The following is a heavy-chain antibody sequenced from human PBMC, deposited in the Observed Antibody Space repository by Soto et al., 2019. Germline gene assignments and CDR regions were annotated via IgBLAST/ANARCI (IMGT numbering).Heavy chain of an antibody. CDR1: GGSISSGGYY. D-gene: IGHD4-4*01. CDR2: IYYSGST. J-gene: IGHJ4*02. Sequence: SETLSLTCTVSGGSISSGGYYWSWIHQHPGKGLEWIGYIYYSGSTYYNPSLKSRVTISVDTSKNQFSLKLSSVTAADTAVYYCARVGDDYSNYGDYWGQGTLVTVSS. V-gene: IGHV4-31*03. CDR3: ARVGDDYSNYGDY.